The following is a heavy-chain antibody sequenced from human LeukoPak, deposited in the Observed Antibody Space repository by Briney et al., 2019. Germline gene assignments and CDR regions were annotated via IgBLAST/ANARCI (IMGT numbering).Heavy chain of an antibody. CDR3: ARDRPDYYYYYYMDA. CDR1: GYTFTSYG. D-gene: IGHD2-2*01. Sequence: ASVKVSCKASGYTFTSYGISWVRQAPGQGLEWMGWISAYNGNTNYAQKLQGRVTMTTDTSTSTAYMELRSLRSDDTAVYYCARDRPDYYYYYYMDAWGKGTTVTISS. CDR2: ISAYNGNT. J-gene: IGHJ6*03. V-gene: IGHV1-18*01.